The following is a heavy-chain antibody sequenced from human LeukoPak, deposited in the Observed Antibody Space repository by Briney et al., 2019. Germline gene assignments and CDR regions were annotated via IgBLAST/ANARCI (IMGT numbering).Heavy chain of an antibody. D-gene: IGHD5-24*01. V-gene: IGHV1-69*13. CDR3: APEMATIA. CDR1: GGTFSSYA. J-gene: IGHJ5*02. CDR2: IIPIFGTA. Sequence: GASVNVSFKASGGTFSSYAISWVRQAPGQGLEWMGGIIPIFGTANYAQKFQGRVTITADESTSTAYMELSSLRSEDTAVYYCAPEMATIAWGQGTLVTVSS.